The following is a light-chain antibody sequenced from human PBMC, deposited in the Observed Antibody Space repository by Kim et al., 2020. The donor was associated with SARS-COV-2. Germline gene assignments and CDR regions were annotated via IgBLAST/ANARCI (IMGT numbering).Light chain of an antibody. V-gene: IGKV1-16*01. CDR3: QQYHSYPYT. J-gene: IGKJ2*01. CDR2: GAS. Sequence: SAAVGYRVTINCRASQGIGSSLSWYEQKPGKAPKSLIHGASNLQSGVPSRFSGGGSGTDFTLTITSLQPDDFATYYCQQYHSYPYTFGQGTKLEI. CDR1: QGIGSS.